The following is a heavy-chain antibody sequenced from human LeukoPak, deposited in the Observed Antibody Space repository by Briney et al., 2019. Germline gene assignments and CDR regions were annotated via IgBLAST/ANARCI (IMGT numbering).Heavy chain of an antibody. CDR1: GYTFTSYD. Sequence: ASVKVSCKAFGYTFTSYDINWVRQATGQGLEWMGWMNPNSGNKGYAQKFQGRVTMTRNTSISTAYMELSSLRSEDTAVYYCVLGYSSSWYYFDFWGQGALVTVSS. V-gene: IGHV1-8*01. CDR2: MNPNSGNK. D-gene: IGHD6-13*01. CDR3: VLGYSSSWYYFDF. J-gene: IGHJ4*02.